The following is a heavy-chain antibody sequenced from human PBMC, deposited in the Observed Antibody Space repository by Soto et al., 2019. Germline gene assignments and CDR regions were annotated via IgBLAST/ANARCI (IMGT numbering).Heavy chain of an antibody. D-gene: IGHD4-4*01. J-gene: IGHJ6*02. CDR3: VKPPVITASYYYYDMDV. CDR1: GFTFSTYP. V-gene: IGHV3-23*01. Sequence: GGSLRLSCAASGFTFSTYPMSWVRQAPGKGLEWVSGISGSGISTYYTDSVKGRFTISRDNSRNTVFLQMNSLRDEDTAVYYCVKPPVITASYYYYDMDVWGQGTTVTVSS. CDR2: ISGSGIST.